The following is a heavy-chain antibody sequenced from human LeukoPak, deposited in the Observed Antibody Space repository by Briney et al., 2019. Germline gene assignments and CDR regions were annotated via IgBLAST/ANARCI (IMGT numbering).Heavy chain of an antibody. D-gene: IGHD6-13*01. CDR3: ARVLSAAGFVYLDY. CDR1: GGSISSYY. V-gene: IGHV4-59*01. Sequence: PSETLSLTCTVSGGSISSYYWSWIPQPPGKGLEWIGYIYYSESTNYNPSLKSRVTISVDTSKNQFSLKLSSVTAADTAVYYCARVLSAAGFVYLDYWGQGTLVTVSS. J-gene: IGHJ4*02. CDR2: IYYSEST.